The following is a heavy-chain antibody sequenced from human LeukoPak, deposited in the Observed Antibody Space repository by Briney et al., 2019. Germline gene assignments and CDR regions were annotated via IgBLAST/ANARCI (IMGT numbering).Heavy chain of an antibody. V-gene: IGHV1-8*01. Sequence: GASVKVSCKASGYTFTSYDINWVRQATGQGLEWMGWMNPNSGNTGYAQKFQGRVTMTRDTSISTAYMELSRLRSDDTAVYYCARGPGTMVRGVTYYYYYYMDVWGKGTTVTISS. CDR1: GYTFTSYD. CDR3: ARGPGTMVRGVTYYYYYYMDV. CDR2: MNPNSGNT. D-gene: IGHD3-10*01. J-gene: IGHJ6*03.